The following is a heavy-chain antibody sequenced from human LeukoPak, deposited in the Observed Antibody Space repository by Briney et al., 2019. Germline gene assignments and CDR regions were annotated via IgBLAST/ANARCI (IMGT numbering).Heavy chain of an antibody. CDR2: ISAYSGNT. CDR1: GYTFTSYG. D-gene: IGHD3-22*01. V-gene: IGHV1-18*01. Sequence: GASVKVSCKASGYTFTSYGISWVRQAPGQGLEWMGWISAYSGNTNYAQKLQGRVTMTTDTSTSTAYMELRSLRSDDTAVYYCAREHYYDSSDHSFVYYGMDVWGQGTTVTVSS. CDR3: AREHYYDSSDHSFVYYGMDV. J-gene: IGHJ6*02.